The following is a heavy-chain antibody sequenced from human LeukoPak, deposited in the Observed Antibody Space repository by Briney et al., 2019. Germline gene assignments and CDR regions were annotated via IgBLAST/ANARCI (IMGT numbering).Heavy chain of an antibody. Sequence: PSETLSLTCIVSGGSIRSGSYYWGWIRQPPGKGLEWIASIYYSGSTYYNPSLKSRVTISVDTSKNQFSLKLSSVTAADTAVYYCARQDDSSGYYFDYWGQGTLVTVSS. V-gene: IGHV4-39*01. CDR3: ARQDDSSGYYFDY. J-gene: IGHJ4*02. D-gene: IGHD3-22*01. CDR2: IYYSGST. CDR1: GGSIRSGSYY.